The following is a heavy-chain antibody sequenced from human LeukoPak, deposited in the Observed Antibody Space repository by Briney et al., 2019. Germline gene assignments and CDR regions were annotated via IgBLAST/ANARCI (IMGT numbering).Heavy chain of an antibody. Sequence: GGSLRLSCAASGFTFDDYGMSWVRQAPGKGLEWVSGINWSGRSTGYAESVKGRFTISRDNAKNSLYLQMNSLRAEDTALYYCARDTYCSGGSCLRDNWGQGTLVTVSS. CDR2: INWSGRST. J-gene: IGHJ4*02. CDR1: GFTFDDYG. CDR3: ARDTYCSGGSCLRDN. V-gene: IGHV3-20*04. D-gene: IGHD2-15*01.